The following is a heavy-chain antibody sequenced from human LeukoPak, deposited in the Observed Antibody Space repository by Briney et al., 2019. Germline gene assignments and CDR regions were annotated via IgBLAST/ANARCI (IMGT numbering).Heavy chain of an antibody. Sequence: PSETLSLTCTVSGGSVSSGSYYWSWIRQPPGKGLEWIGYIYYSGSTNYNPSLKSRVTISVDTSKNQFSLKLSSVTAADTAVYYCARDLYYYDSSGYYYRYFDYWGQGTLITVSS. V-gene: IGHV4-61*01. CDR2: IYYSGST. CDR1: GGSVSSGSYY. J-gene: IGHJ4*02. CDR3: ARDLYYYDSSGYYYRYFDY. D-gene: IGHD3-22*01.